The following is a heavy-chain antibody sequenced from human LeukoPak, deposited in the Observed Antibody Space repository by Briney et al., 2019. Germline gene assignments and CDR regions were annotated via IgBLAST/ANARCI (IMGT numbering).Heavy chain of an antibody. J-gene: IGHJ5*02. CDR3: AKGYTNGVNQEVWLDP. CDR2: MYYTGNT. V-gene: IGHV4-59*12. Sequence: SETLSLTCTVSGGSISSYYWSWIRQPPGKGLEWIGSMYYTGNTDYNPSLKSRVTMSVDTSKNQFSLKLSSVTAADTAVYFCAKGYTNGVNQEVWLDPWGQGTLVTVSS. CDR1: GGSISSYY. D-gene: IGHD2-8*01.